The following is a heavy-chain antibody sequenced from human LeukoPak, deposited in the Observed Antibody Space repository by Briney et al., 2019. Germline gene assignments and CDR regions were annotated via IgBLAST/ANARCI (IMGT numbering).Heavy chain of an antibody. Sequence: PGGSLRLSCAASGFTFSSNYMSGVRQARGKGREGGSDIYSGGSKYYSDSVKGRFTISRDNSKNTLYLGRKRIRAEDKAVYYCARDCDPYCGGDCYLRDDAFDIWGQGTMVTVSS. D-gene: IGHD2-21*01. V-gene: IGHV3-66*01. CDR1: GFTFSSNY. J-gene: IGHJ3*02. CDR2: IYSGGSK. CDR3: ARDCDPYCGGDCYLRDDAFDI.